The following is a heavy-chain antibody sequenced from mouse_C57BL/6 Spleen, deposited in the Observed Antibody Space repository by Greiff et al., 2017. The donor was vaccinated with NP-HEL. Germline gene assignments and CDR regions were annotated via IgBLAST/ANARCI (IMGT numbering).Heavy chain of an antibody. CDR1: GYTFTDYY. D-gene: IGHD1-1*01. CDR2: INPYNGGT. CDR3: ARSGDGSSYVDWYFDV. J-gene: IGHJ1*03. Sequence: DVQLQESGPVLVKPGASVKMSCKASGYTFTDYYMNWVKQSHGKSLEWIGVINPYNGGTSYNQKFKGKATLTVDKSSSTAYMELNSLTSEDSAVYYCARSGDGSSYVDWYFDVWGTGTTVTVSS. V-gene: IGHV1-19*01.